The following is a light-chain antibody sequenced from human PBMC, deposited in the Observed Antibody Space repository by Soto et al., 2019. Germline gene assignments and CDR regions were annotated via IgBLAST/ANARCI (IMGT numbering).Light chain of an antibody. V-gene: IGKV4-1*01. Sequence: DIVLTQSPDSLTVSLGERATINCRSSQPVLKSSTNKNCVAWYQHKPGQPPNLLINWASTRESGVPARFSGSGSGTEFTLTISSLQAEDVAVYYCQQYSTPPFTFGPGTSVEIK. CDR2: WAS. CDR1: QPVLKSSTNKNC. J-gene: IGKJ3*01. CDR3: QQYSTPPFT.